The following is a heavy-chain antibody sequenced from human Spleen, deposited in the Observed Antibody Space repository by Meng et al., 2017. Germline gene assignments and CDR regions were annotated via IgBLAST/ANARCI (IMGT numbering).Heavy chain of an antibody. Sequence: SETLSLTCTVSGAFISNGSYFWSWIRQPPGKGLEWIGYNYFRGSTNYNPSLKSRVTISLDTSKNQFSLRLTSVAAADAAMYYCAGGTVAVAGKTGVDHWGQGTLVTVSS. CDR3: AGGTVAVAGKTGVDH. D-gene: IGHD6-19*01. CDR1: GAFISNGSYF. J-gene: IGHJ5*02. CDR2: NYFRGST. V-gene: IGHV4-61*01.